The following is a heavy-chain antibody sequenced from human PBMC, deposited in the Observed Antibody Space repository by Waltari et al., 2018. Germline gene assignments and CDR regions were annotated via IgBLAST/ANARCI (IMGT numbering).Heavy chain of an antibody. Sequence: QVQLVQSGAEVKKPGSSVKVSCKASGGTFSSYAISWVRQAPGQGLEWMGGSIPIFGTANYAQKFQGRVTITADESTSTAYMELSSLRSEDTAVYYCAVTISSLDYYYYGMDVWGQGTTVTVSS. J-gene: IGHJ6*02. CDR1: GGTFSSYA. D-gene: IGHD3-3*02. V-gene: IGHV1-69*01. CDR3: AVTISSLDYYYYGMDV. CDR2: SIPIFGTA.